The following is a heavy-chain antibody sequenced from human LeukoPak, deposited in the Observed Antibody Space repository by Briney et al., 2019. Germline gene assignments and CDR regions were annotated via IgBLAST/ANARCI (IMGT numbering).Heavy chain of an antibody. CDR3: ARGSGYYDSSGYFPGIWY. D-gene: IGHD3-22*01. Sequence: GRSLRLSCAASGFTFSDYYMSWIRQAPGKGLEWVSYISSSGSTIYYADSVKGRFTISRDNAKNSLYLQMNSLRAEDTAVYYCARGSGYYDSSGYFPGIWYWGQGTLVTVSS. V-gene: IGHV3-11*01. CDR2: ISSSGSTI. CDR1: GFTFSDYY. J-gene: IGHJ4*02.